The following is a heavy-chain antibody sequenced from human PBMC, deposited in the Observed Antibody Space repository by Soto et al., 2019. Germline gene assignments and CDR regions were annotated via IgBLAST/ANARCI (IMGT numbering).Heavy chain of an antibody. CDR2: IYPWDSDA. CDR1: GYTFSKYW. D-gene: IGHD3-10*01. CDR3: ARQGGEYNNMSDY. J-gene: IGHJ4*02. V-gene: IGHV5-51*01. Sequence: PGESLKISCKGSGYTFSKYWIGWVRQTPGKGLGWRGMIYPWDSDARYSPSFEGPVTFSVDKSINTAYLKWNRLKASDTDMYYCARQGGEYNNMSDYWGQGTLVTVSS.